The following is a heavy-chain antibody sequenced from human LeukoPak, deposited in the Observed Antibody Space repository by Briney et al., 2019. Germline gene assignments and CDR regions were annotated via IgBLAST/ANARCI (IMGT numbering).Heavy chain of an antibody. D-gene: IGHD5-18*01. J-gene: IGHJ4*02. CDR3: ARETDTAMVDY. CDR1: GFTFSDSY. V-gene: IGHV3-11*04. CDR2: ISSSGSSV. Sequence: KSGGYLRLSCAASGFTFSDSYMRWIRQAPGKGLEWVSYISSSGSSVYYADSVKGRFTISRDNARNSLYLQMSSLRAEDTAVYYCARETDTAMVDYWGQGTLVTVPS.